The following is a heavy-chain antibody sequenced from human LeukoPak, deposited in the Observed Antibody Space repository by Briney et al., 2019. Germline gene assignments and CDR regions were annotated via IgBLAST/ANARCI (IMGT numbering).Heavy chain of an antibody. V-gene: IGHV3-30*18. Sequence: QAGGSLRLSCAASGFTVSSNYMSWVRQAPGKGLEWVAVISYDGSNKYYADSVKGRFTISRDNSKNTVFLQMNSLRAEDTAVYYCAKDRTIFGAYFDYWGQGTLVTISS. CDR3: AKDRTIFGAYFDY. CDR2: ISYDGSNK. CDR1: GFTVSSNY. D-gene: IGHD3-3*01. J-gene: IGHJ4*02.